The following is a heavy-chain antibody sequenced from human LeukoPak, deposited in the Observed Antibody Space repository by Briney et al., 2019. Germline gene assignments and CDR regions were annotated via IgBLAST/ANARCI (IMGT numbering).Heavy chain of an antibody. D-gene: IGHD7-27*01. Sequence: GGSLRLSCTASGFTFSSYTMGWVRQAPGKGLKWVSTITTGGPNTYYADSVKGRFTVSRDDSKNTLYLQMNSLRAEDTAVYYCAKDGGLWVSAHWGDSWGRGTLVTVSS. J-gene: IGHJ4*02. CDR3: AKDGGLWVSAHWGDS. V-gene: IGHV3-23*01. CDR2: ITTGGPNT. CDR1: GFTFSSYT.